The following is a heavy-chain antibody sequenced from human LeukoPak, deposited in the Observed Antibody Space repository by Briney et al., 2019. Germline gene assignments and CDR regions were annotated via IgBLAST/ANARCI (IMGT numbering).Heavy chain of an antibody. D-gene: IGHD1-26*01. Sequence: GASVKVSCKASGYTFTSYYMHWVRQAPGQGLEWMGIINPSGGSTSYAQKFQGRVTMTRDMSTSTVYMELSSLRSEDTAVYYCARGAWSGSYSGAPFYFDYWGQGTLVTVSS. J-gene: IGHJ4*02. CDR3: ARGAWSGSYSGAPFYFDY. CDR1: GYTFTSYY. CDR2: INPSGGST. V-gene: IGHV1-46*01.